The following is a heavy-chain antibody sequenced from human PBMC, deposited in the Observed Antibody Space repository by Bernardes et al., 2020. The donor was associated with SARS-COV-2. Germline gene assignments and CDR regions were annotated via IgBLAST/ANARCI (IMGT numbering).Heavy chain of an antibody. V-gene: IGHV1-18*01. CDR3: ARDWQPLGNDGMDV. J-gene: IGHJ6*02. CDR2: ISAYNGNR. D-gene: IGHD1-1*01. Sequence: ASVKVSCKASGYAFMNSRISWVRQAPGGGLEWMGWISAYNGNRNYARKIQDRPTMAIDKATKTDYMEVRSLTSDDAAVYYSARDWQPLGNDGMDVWGQGTTVTVS. CDR1: GYAFMNSR.